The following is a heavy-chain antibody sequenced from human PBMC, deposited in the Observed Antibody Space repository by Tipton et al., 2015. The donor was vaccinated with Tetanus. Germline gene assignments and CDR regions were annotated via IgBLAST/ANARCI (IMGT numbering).Heavy chain of an antibody. D-gene: IGHD3-22*01. CDR3: AREAINSEDRRAFDV. Sequence: QLVQSRPEVKKPGSSVKVSCKSSGGTFSNYVFNWVRQAPGQGLEWMGGFSPIFRRPNYAQKFQGRVTISADESTSTAYMELRSLTSADTAIYYCAREAINSEDRRAFDVWGQGTMVTVSP. J-gene: IGHJ3*01. CDR1: GGTFSNYV. V-gene: IGHV1-69*01. CDR2: FSPIFRRP.